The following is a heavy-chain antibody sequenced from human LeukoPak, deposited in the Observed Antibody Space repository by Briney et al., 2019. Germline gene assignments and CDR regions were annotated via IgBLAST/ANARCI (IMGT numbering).Heavy chain of an antibody. CDR1: GGSFSGYY. V-gene: IGHV4-34*01. J-gene: IGHJ6*02. D-gene: IGHD3-22*01. CDR2: INHSGST. CDR3: ARGTSLYSSGYYPFYYYYGMDV. Sequence: PSETLSLTCAVYGGSFSGYYWGWIRQPPGKGLEWIGEINHSGSTNYNPSLKSRVTISVDTSKNQFSLKLSSVTAADTAVYYCARGTSLYSSGYYPFYYYYGMDVWGQGTTVTVSS.